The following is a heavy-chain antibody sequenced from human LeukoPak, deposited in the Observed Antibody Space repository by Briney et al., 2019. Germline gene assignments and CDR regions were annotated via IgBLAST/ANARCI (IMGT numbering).Heavy chain of an antibody. CDR2: CTNKANSYTT. CDR3: ARGSLRCRAFDCSSASDFDY. CDR1: GFTFSDHY. J-gene: IGHJ4*02. V-gene: IGHV3-72*01. Sequence: PGGSLRLSCAASGFTFSDHYMDWVRQAPGKGLEWVGRCTNKANSYTTVYAASVKGRFTISREDSKNSLYLQMNSLKTEDTAVYYCARGSLRCRAFDCSSASDFDYWGQGTLVTVSS. D-gene: IGHD2-2*01.